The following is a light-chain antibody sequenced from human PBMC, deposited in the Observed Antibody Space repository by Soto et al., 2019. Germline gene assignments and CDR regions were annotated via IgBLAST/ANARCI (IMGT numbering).Light chain of an antibody. CDR2: DVS. V-gene: IGLV2-14*01. Sequence: QSVLTQPASVSGSPGQSITISCTGTSSDVGGYNYVSWYQQHPGKAPKLMIYDVSNRPSGVSNCFSGSKSGNTASLTISGLQAEDEADYYFSSYTSSSTNVFGTGTKVTVL. J-gene: IGLJ1*01. CDR3: SSYTSSSTNV. CDR1: SSDVGGYNY.